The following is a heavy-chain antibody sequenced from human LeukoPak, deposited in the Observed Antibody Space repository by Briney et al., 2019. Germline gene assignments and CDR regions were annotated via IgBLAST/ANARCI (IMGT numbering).Heavy chain of an antibody. V-gene: IGHV3-23*01. J-gene: IGHJ4*02. CDR3: AKDSYYDSGGY. D-gene: IGHD3-22*01. CDR2: ISGSGGST. CDR1: GFTFSSYA. Sequence: GGSLRLSCAASGFTFSSYAMSWVRQAPGKGLEWVSAISGSGGSTYYADSVKGRFAISRDNSKNTLYLQMNSLRAEDTAVYYCAKDSYYDSGGYWGQGTLVTVSS.